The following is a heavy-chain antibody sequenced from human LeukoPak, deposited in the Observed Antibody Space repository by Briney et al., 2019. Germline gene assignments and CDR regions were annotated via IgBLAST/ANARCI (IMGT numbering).Heavy chain of an antibody. D-gene: IGHD1-26*01. CDR1: GGSFSGYY. Sequence: SETLSLTCAVYGGSFSGYYWSWIRQPPGKGLEWIGEINHSGSTNYNPSLKSRVTMSVDTSKNQFSLKLSSVTAADTAVYYCVRDGLVGTSGSFDIWGQGTMVTVSS. CDR3: VRDGLVGTSGSFDI. J-gene: IGHJ3*02. CDR2: INHSGST. V-gene: IGHV4-34*01.